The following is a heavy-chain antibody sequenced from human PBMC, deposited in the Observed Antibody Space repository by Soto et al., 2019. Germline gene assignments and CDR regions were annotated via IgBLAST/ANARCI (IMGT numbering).Heavy chain of an antibody. J-gene: IGHJ6*02. CDR3: ASECLAPYYYYVMDF. Sequence: GASVKVSCKASGYTFTRSGISWVRQAPGQGPEWMGWISSYNGDTNYAQTFQGRVTMTTATSTSTAYMELRSLRSDDTAVYYCASECLAPYYYYVMDFWGQGTPVTGSS. CDR1: GYTFTRSG. D-gene: IGHD3-16*01. V-gene: IGHV1-18*01. CDR2: ISSYNGDT.